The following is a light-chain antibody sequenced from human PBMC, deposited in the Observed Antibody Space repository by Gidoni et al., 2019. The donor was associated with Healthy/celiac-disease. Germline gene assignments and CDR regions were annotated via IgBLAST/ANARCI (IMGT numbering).Light chain of an antibody. J-gene: IGKJ4*01. CDR3: QQYGSSPLT. CDR1: QSVSSSY. V-gene: IGKV3-20*01. CDR2: GAS. Sequence: EIVLTQSPGTLSLSPVERATLPCRACQSVSSSYLAWYQQKPGQAPRLLIYGASSRATGIPDRFSGSGSGTDFTLTISRLEPEDFAVYYCQQYGSSPLTFGGGTKVEIK.